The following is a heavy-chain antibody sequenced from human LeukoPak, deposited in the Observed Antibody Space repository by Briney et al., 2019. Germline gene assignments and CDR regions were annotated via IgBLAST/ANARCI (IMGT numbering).Heavy chain of an antibody. CDR3: ARGQVGATDWFDP. V-gene: IGHV3-53*01. CDR1: WVTVSSSY. Sequence: GALRLSCATSWVTVSSSYMSSFLQARSNGLEKRSVIYSGGSPYYADSVKGRFTISRDNSKNTLYLQMNSLRAEDTAVYYCARGQVGATDWFDPWGQGTLVTVSS. D-gene: IGHD1-26*01. J-gene: IGHJ5*02. CDR2: IYSGGSP.